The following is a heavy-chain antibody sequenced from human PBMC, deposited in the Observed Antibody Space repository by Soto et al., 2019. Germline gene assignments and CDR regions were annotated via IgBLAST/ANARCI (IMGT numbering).Heavy chain of an antibody. CDR3: ARYIVVVTATYAFDI. CDR2: ISSSSSYI. J-gene: IGHJ3*02. Sequence: PGGSLRLSCAASGFTFSSYSMNWVRQAPGKGLEWVSSISSSSSYIYYADSVKGRFTISRDNAKNSLYLQMNSLRAEDTAVYYCARYIVVVTATYAFDIWGQGTMVTVSS. D-gene: IGHD2-21*02. V-gene: IGHV3-21*01. CDR1: GFTFSSYS.